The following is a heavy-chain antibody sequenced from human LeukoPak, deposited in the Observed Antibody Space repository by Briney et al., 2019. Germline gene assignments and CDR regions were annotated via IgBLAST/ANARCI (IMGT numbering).Heavy chain of an antibody. CDR1: GFIFDDYA. Sequence: GRSLRLSCAASGFIFDDYAMHWVRQAPGKGLEGVSGISWNSGSLAYVDSVKGRFTISRDNAKNSLYLQMNSLRTEDTALYHCARGLGGDQGYFDLWGRGTLATVSS. CDR2: ISWNSGSL. D-gene: IGHD3-10*01. CDR3: ARGLGGDQGYFDL. J-gene: IGHJ2*01. V-gene: IGHV3-9*01.